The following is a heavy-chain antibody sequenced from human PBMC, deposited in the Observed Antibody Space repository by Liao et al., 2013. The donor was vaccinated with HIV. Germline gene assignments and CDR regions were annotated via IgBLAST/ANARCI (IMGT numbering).Heavy chain of an antibody. CDR3: ARAEVDTADAFDI. V-gene: IGHV4-39*07. Sequence: QLQLQESGPGLVKPSETLSLTCTVSGGPISNSYYWGWIRQSPEKGLEWIASIFYSGSTHHNPSFRSRVTISVHTSENQFSLKLSSVTAADTAVYYCARAEVDTADAFDIWGQGTMVSVSS. J-gene: IGHJ3*02. D-gene: IGHD1-14*01. CDR1: GGPISNSYY. CDR2: IFYSGST.